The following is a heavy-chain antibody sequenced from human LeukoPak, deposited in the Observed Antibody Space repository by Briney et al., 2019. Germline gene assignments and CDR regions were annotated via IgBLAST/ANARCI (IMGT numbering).Heavy chain of an antibody. CDR2: INWNGGST. J-gene: IGHJ5*02. CDR1: GFTFDNYG. Sequence: GGSLRLSCAASGFTFDNYGMSWVRQAPGKGLEWVSGINWNGGSTGYADSVKGRFTISRDNAKNSLYLQMNSLRAEDTALYYCARDLLYAIHGGFDPWGQGTLVTVSS. CDR3: ARDLLYAIHGGFDP. D-gene: IGHD2-8*01. V-gene: IGHV3-20*04.